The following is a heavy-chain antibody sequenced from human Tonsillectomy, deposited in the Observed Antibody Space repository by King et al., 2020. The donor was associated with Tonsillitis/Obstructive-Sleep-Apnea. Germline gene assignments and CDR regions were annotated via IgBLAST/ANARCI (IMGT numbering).Heavy chain of an antibody. D-gene: IGHD3-3*01. CDR2: ISNSGST. J-gene: IGHJ4*02. CDR3: AREGDGFWSGYRTRFDS. CDR1: GGSISGFY. Sequence: QLQESGPGLVKPSETLSLTCTVSGGSISGFYWSWIRPSPGKGLEWLGYISNSGSTNNNSSLNSRVTITVDTSKHQISLKLSSVTAADTAVYYCAREGDGFWSGYRTRFDSWGQGTLVPSSS. V-gene: IGHV4-4*08.